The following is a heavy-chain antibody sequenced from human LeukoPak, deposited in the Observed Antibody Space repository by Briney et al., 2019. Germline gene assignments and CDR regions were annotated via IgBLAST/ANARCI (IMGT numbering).Heavy chain of an antibody. CDR2: IYIGGST. CDR3: ASHYGDSYFGF. Sequence: SETLSLTCNVSGDFITSGTYYWNWIRQPAGKGLEWIGRIYIGGSTNYNPSLKSRVTISLDTSQDQFSLKLTSVTAADTAVYYCASHYGDSYFGFWGQGTLVTVSS. J-gene: IGHJ4*02. V-gene: IGHV4-61*02. CDR1: GDFITSGTYY. D-gene: IGHD4-17*01.